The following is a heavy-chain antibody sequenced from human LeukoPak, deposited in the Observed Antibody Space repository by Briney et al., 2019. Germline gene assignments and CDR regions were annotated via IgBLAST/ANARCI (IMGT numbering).Heavy chain of an antibody. CDR1: GYRFTNYA. CDR3: ARGLEWLTRRHTWFDP. V-gene: IGHV1-18*01. CDR2: ISAYNGNT. Sequence: ASVKVSCKASGYRFTNYAMNWVRQAPGQRFEWMGWISAYNGNTNYAQKLQGRVTMTTDTSTSTAYMELRSLRSDDTAVYYCARGLEWLTRRHTWFDPWGQGTLVTVSS. D-gene: IGHD3-3*01. J-gene: IGHJ5*02.